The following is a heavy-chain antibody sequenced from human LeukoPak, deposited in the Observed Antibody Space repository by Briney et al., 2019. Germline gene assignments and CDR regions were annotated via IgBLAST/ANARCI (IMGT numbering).Heavy chain of an antibody. V-gene: IGHV4-34*01. CDR3: ARGRSRYCSSTSCLRGMDA. Sequence: SETLSLTCAVYGGSFSDYYWTWIRQPPGKGLEWVGENNHIGSPNYTPSLKSRVTISVDTSKNQLSLKLSSLTAADTAVYYCARGRSRYCSSTSCLRGMDAWGHGTTVTVSS. D-gene: IGHD2-2*01. CDR2: NNHIGSP. CDR1: GGSFSDYY. J-gene: IGHJ6*02.